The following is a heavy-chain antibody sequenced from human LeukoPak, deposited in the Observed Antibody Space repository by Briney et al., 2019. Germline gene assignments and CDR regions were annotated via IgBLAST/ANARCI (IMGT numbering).Heavy chain of an antibody. CDR1: GFTFTTYA. CDR2: IFHSGGAT. Sequence: GGSLRLSCAASGFTFTTYAMAWVRQAPGKGLEWVSSIFHSGGATYYTDSVRGRFTISSDTSKNTLYLQMSGLRVEDTAVYYCAKYRPPSGYRFALDVWGQGTLVTVSA. J-gene: IGHJ3*01. D-gene: IGHD3-3*01. CDR3: AKYRPPSGYRFALDV. V-gene: IGHV3-23*01.